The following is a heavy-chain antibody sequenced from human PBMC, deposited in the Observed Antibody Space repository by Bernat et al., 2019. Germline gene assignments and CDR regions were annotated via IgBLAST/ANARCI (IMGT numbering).Heavy chain of an antibody. J-gene: IGHJ4*02. V-gene: IGHV5-51*01. CDR1: GYIFTTYW. D-gene: IGHD6-25*01. Sequence: EVQLVQSGAEVKKPGESLKISCKGSGYIFTTYWIAWVRQMPGKGLEWMGIIYPGDSDTRYSPSFQVQVTSSADKSISTAYLQWSSLKASDTAIYYCARHGPRAATNELDSWGQGTLVTVSS. CDR2: IYPGDSDT. CDR3: ARHGPRAATNELDS.